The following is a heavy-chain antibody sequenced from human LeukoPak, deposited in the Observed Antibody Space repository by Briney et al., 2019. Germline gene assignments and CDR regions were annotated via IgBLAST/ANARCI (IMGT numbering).Heavy chain of an antibody. J-gene: IGHJ6*03. CDR2: ISYDGSNR. CDR1: GFTFSSYG. Sequence: GGSLRLSCAASGFTFSSYGMHWVRQAPGKGLEWVAVISYDGSNRYYADSVKGRFTISRDNSKNTLYLQMNSLRAEDAAVYYCAKDGMYYGSGSYPSYYYYMDVWGKGTTVTVSS. D-gene: IGHD3-10*01. CDR3: AKDGMYYGSGSYPSYYYYMDV. V-gene: IGHV3-30*18.